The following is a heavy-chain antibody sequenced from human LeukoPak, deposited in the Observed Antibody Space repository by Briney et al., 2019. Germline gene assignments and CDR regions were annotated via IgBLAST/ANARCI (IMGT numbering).Heavy chain of an antibody. V-gene: IGHV1-69*13. CDR3: AIEMATINRYYFDY. D-gene: IGHD5-24*01. Sequence: ASVKVSCKASGGTFISYAISWVRQAPGQGLEWMGGIIPIFGTANYAQKFQGRVTITADESTSTAYMELSSLRSEDTAVYYCAIEMATINRYYFDYWGQGTLVTVSS. J-gene: IGHJ4*02. CDR2: IIPIFGTA. CDR1: GGTFISYA.